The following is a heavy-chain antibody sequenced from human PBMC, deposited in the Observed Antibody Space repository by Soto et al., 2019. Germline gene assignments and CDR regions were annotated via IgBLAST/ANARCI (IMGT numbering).Heavy chain of an antibody. CDR1: GFTLSDHY. CDR2: SRDKAQGYST. V-gene: IGHV3-72*01. CDR3: VRDTYLPASRASTRCFDY. Sequence: GSLRLSFACSGFTLSDHYIDWVRQAPGTGLECVGRSRDKAQGYSTAYAASVKGRFTTSRDEPKNSVYLHMNSLKTGDTAVYTCVRDTYLPASRASTRCFDYWGQGTLVTVSS. J-gene: IGHJ4*02. D-gene: IGHD6-6*01.